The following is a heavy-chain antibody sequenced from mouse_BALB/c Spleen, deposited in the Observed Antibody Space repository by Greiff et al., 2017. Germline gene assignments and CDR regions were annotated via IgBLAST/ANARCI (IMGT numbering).Heavy chain of an antibody. J-gene: IGHJ4*01. CDR1: GFNIKDYY. CDR3: ARHRYDGYAMDY. Sequence: VQLKQSGAELVRPGALVKLSCKASGFNIKDYYMHWVKQRPEQGLEWIGWIDPENGNTIYDPKFQGQASITADTSSNTAYLQLSSLTSEDTAVYYCARHRYDGYAMDYWGQGTSVTVSS. V-gene: IGHV14-1*02. CDR2: IDPENGNT. D-gene: IGHD2-14*01.